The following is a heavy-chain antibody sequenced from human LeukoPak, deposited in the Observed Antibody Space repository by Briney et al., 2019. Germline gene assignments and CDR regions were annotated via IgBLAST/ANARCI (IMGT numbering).Heavy chain of an antibody. V-gene: IGHV3-64*02. CDR1: GFTFSTYA. J-gene: IGHJ3*02. CDR3: ARRGGAFDI. CDR2: ISSEGGST. D-gene: IGHD3-10*01. Sequence: GGSLRLSCAASGFTFSTYAMHWVRQAPGKGLEYVSGISSEGGSTYCADSVKGRFTISRDNSKNTLYLQMGSLRPEDMAVYYCARRGGAFDIWGQGTMVTVSS.